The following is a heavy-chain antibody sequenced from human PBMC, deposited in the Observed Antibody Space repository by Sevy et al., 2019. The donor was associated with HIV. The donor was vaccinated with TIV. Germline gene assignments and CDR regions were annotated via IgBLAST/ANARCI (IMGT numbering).Heavy chain of an antibody. CDR1: GASISSGGNY. V-gene: IGHV4-31*03. D-gene: IGHD3-16*01. Sequence: SETLSLTCTVSGASISSGGNYWSWIRQHPGKGLEWIGYIYYSGSTYYNPSLKSRLTISVDTSKNQFSLKLSSVTAADTAVYYCARGGGIRYDAFDIWGQGTMVTVSS. J-gene: IGHJ3*02. CDR2: IYYSGST. CDR3: ARGGGIRYDAFDI.